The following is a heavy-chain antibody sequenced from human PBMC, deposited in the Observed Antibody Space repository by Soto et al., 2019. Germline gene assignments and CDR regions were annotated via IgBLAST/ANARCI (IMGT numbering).Heavy chain of an antibody. Sequence: QVQLAQSGAEVKKPGSSVKVSCKASGGTLSNSAFSWVRQAPGEGLEWMGGIIPVFGIVNYAKKYQDRVTITADEATSTAYIELSSLRSDDTAVYYCGTGRIVVVGSRAYYGMDVWGQGTTVTVTS. CDR2: IIPVFGIV. D-gene: IGHD3-22*01. CDR1: GGTLSNSA. V-gene: IGHV1-69*01. CDR3: GTGRIVVVGSRAYYGMDV. J-gene: IGHJ6*02.